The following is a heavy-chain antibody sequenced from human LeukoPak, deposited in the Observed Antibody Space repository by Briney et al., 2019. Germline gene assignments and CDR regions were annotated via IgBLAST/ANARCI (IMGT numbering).Heavy chain of an antibody. V-gene: IGHV4-4*02. J-gene: IGHJ4*02. Sequence: SGTLSLTCAVSGGSISSSNWGSGARQPPGKGRGGMGEINNSGSTNYNPSLKSRVTISVDTSKNQFSLKLSSVTAADTAVYYCARIGYCSSTSCYPGDYWGQGTLVTVSS. CDR3: ARIGYCSSTSCYPGDY. D-gene: IGHD2-2*01. CDR2: INNSGST. CDR1: GGSISSSNW.